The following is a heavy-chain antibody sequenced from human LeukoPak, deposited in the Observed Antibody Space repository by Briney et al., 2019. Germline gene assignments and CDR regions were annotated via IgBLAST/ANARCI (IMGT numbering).Heavy chain of an antibody. D-gene: IGHD3-9*01. CDR2: IFTSGST. CDR1: GGSVSSSY. V-gene: IGHV4-4*07. J-gene: IGHJ4*02. CDR3: ARAARYDILTGYQNYFLDY. Sequence: PSETLSLTCTVSGGSVSSSYWSWIRQPAGKGLEWIGRIFTSGSTNYNPSLKSRVTMSVDTSKNQFSLKLSSVTAADTAVYYCARAARYDILTGYQNYFLDYWGQGNLVTVSS.